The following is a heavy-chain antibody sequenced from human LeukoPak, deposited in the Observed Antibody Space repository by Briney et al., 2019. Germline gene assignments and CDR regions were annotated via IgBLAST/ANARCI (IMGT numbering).Heavy chain of an antibody. J-gene: IGHJ4*02. D-gene: IGHD3-10*01. CDR2: IKQDGSEK. CDR3: ATDRAYFDY. Sequence: GGSLRLSCAASGFTFSSYWISWVRQAPGKGLEWVANIKQDGSEKNYADSVKGRFTISRDNAKNSLYLQMSSLRVEDTAVYYCATDRAYFDYWGQGTLVTVSS. V-gene: IGHV3-7*01. CDR1: GFTFSSYW.